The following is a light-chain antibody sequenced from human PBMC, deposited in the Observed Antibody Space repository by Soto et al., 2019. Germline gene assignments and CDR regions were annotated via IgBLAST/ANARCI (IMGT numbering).Light chain of an antibody. CDR2: EVS. CDR3: SSYTSSITLV. Sequence: QSVLAQPASVSGSPGQSITISCTGTSNDVGHYNFVSWYQQLPGKAPKLIIYEVSNRPSGISHRFSGSKSGNTATLTISGLQVADESFYYCSSYTSSITLVFGTGTQLTVL. V-gene: IGLV2-14*03. J-gene: IGLJ1*01. CDR1: SNDVGHYNF.